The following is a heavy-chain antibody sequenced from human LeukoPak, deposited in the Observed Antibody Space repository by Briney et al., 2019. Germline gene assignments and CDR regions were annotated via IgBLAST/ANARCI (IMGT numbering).Heavy chain of an antibody. Sequence: GGSLRLSWAASGFTFSSYWMSWVGQAPGKGLEWVANIKQDGSEKYYVDSVKGRFTISRDNAKNSLYLQMNSLRAEDTAVYYCARKAALYYFDYWGQGTLVTVSS. CDR3: ARKAALYYFDY. D-gene: IGHD6-13*01. CDR2: IKQDGSEK. V-gene: IGHV3-7*01. CDR1: GFTFSSYW. J-gene: IGHJ4*02.